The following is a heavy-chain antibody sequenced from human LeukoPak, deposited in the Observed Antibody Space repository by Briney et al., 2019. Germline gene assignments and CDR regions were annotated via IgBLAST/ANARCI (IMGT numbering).Heavy chain of an antibody. V-gene: IGHV3-23*01. CDR2: ISGSDGST. Sequence: GGSLRLSCEASGFILNSYAMSWVRQAPGKGLEWVSGISGSDGSTYYADSVKGRFTISRDNSKNTLYLQMNSLRAEDTAVYYCAKKLGITMLRGGYYIDVWGKGTTVTVSS. J-gene: IGHJ6*03. CDR3: AKKLGITMLRGGYYIDV. D-gene: IGHD3-10*01. CDR1: GFILNSYA.